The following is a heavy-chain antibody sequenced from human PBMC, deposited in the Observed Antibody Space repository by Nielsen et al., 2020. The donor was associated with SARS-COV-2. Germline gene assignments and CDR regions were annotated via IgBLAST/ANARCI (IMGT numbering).Heavy chain of an antibody. D-gene: IGHD6-13*01. V-gene: IGHV4-4*02. CDR2: IYHSGST. Sequence: WIRQPPGKGLEWIGEIYHSGSTNYNPSLKSRVTISVDKSKNQFSLKLSSVTAADTAVYYCARGGVAAAGLGYYYYYGMDVWGQGTTVTVSS. CDR3: ARGGVAAAGLGYYYYYGMDV. J-gene: IGHJ6*02.